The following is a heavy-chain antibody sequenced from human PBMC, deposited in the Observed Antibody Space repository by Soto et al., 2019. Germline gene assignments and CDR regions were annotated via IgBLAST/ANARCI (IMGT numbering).Heavy chain of an antibody. D-gene: IGHD3-16*01. Sequence: VASVKVSCKASGYTFTSYAMHWVRQAPGQRLEWMGWINAGNGNTKYSQKFQGRFTISRDNSKNTVNLQMNSLRAEDTAVYYCARDPWAADYWGQGTLVTVS. CDR3: ARDPWAADY. CDR2: INAGNGNT. V-gene: IGHV1-3*01. CDR1: GYTFTSYA. J-gene: IGHJ4*02.